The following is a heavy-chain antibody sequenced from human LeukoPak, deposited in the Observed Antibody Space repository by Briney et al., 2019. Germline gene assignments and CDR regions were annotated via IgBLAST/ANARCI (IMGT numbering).Heavy chain of an antibody. D-gene: IGHD3-22*01. CDR1: GGSISSGGYY. CDR3: ARVTMIVVVIDY. V-gene: IGHV4-31*03. CDR2: IYDSGST. J-gene: IGHJ4*02. Sequence: PSQTLSLTCTVSGGSISSGGYYWNWIRQHSGRGLEWIGYIYDSGSTYYNPSLKSRVTISVDTSKNHFSLKLSSVIAADTAVYYCARVTMIVVVIDYWGQGTLVTVSS.